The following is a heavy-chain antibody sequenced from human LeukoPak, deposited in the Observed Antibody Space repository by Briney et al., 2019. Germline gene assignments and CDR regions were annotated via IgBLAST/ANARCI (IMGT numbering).Heavy chain of an antibody. D-gene: IGHD1-7*01. J-gene: IGHJ4*02. CDR3: ARTRTYLDY. Sequence: SETLSLTCIVSGVSISGYYWSWIRQPPGRGPEWIGYISDTGTSIYNPSLKNRLSMLVDTSKNHFYLNLTSVTAADTAIYYCARTRTYLDYWGQGALVTVSS. CDR2: ISDTGTS. V-gene: IGHV4-59*01. CDR1: GVSISGYY.